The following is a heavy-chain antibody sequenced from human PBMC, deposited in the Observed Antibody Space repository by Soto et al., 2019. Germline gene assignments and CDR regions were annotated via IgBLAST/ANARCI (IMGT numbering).Heavy chain of an antibody. CDR3: AREENCSEGICYSECFQR. D-gene: IGHD2-15*01. V-gene: IGHV1-46*01. J-gene: IGHJ1*01. CDR1: GYIFTAYS. Sequence: QVQLVQSGAEVKKPGASVKVSCKASGYIFTAYSMHWVRQAPGQGLEWMGVVNPSGGSTNYAQKFQGRITMTRDTSTSPVYMDLSCLTSEDTAVYYCAREENCSEGICYSECFQRWGQGTLVTDSS. CDR2: VNPSGGST.